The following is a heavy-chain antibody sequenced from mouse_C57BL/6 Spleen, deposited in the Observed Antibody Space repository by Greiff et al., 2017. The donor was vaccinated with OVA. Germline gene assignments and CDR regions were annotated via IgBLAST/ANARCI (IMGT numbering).Heavy chain of an antibody. CDR3: ARHGSSSYAMDY. CDR1: GYTFTSYW. D-gene: IGHD1-1*01. V-gene: IGHV1-64*01. CDR2: IHPNSGST. Sequence: QVQLQQPGAELVKPGASVKLSCKASGYTFTSYWMHWVKQRPGQGLEWIGMIHPNSGSTNYNEKFKSKATLTVDKSSSTAYMQLSSLTSEDSAVYYCARHGSSSYAMDYWGQGTSVTVSS. J-gene: IGHJ4*01.